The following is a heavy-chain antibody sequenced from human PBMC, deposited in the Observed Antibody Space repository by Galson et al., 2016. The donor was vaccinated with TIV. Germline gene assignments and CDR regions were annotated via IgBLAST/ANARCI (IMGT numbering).Heavy chain of an antibody. CDR1: GFTFSSLS. V-gene: IGHV3-33*08. J-gene: IGHJ4*02. Sequence: SLRLSCAASGFTFSSLSMHWVRQAPGKGLEWLAAIWYDGSHTYYGDSVKGRFTISRDNSKNTLYLQMNSLRAEDTAVYYCASGSNYGDFGGPEFDYWGRGTLVTVSS. CDR2: IWYDGSHT. CDR3: ASGSNYGDFGGPEFDY. D-gene: IGHD4-17*01.